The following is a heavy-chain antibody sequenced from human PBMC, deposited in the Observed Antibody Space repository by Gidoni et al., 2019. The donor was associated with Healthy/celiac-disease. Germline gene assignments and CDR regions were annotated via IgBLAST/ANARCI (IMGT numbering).Heavy chain of an antibody. CDR3: ARDQNSSGFRFSFDY. J-gene: IGHJ4*02. CDR1: GGTFSSYA. CDR2: IIPIVGTA. V-gene: IGHV1-69*01. D-gene: IGHD3-22*01. Sequence: QVQLVQSGAAVKKPGSSVKVSCKASGGTFSSYAISWVRQAPGQGLEWMGGIIPIVGTANYAQKFQGRVTITADESTSTAYMELSSLRSEDTAVYYCARDQNSSGFRFSFDYWGQGTLVTVSS.